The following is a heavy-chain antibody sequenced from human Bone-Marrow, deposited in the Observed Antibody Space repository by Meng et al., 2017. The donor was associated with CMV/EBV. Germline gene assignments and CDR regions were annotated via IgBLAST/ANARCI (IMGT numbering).Heavy chain of an antibody. Sequence: GESLKISCAASGFTFRNYAMTWVRQAPGKGLEWVSIIYSGDGDTFYVDSVKGRFTISRDDSKNTVSLQMDSLRADDTAVYYCARDVDYWGQGTLVTVYS. V-gene: IGHV3-23*03. J-gene: IGHJ4*02. CDR3: ARDVDY. CDR2: IYSGDGDT. CDR1: GFTFRNYA.